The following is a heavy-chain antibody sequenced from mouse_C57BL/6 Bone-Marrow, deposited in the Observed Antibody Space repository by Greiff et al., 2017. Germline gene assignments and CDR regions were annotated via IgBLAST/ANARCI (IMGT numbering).Heavy chain of an antibody. D-gene: IGHD1-1*01. CDR3: ARWRYYYGIGDY. CDR1: GYAFTNYL. Sequence: QVQLQQSGAELVRPGTSVKVSCKASGYAFTNYLIEWVKQRPGQGLEWIGVINPGSGGTNYNEKFKGKATLTAAKSSSTAYMQLSSLTSEDSAVYFCARWRYYYGIGDYWGQGTTLTFSS. CDR2: INPGSGGT. V-gene: IGHV1-54*01. J-gene: IGHJ2*01.